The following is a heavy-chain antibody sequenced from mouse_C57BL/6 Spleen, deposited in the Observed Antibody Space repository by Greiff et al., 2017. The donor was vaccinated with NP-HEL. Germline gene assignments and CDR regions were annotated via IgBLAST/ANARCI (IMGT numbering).Heavy chain of an antibody. CDR3: ARSPFTTVVARDYAMDY. J-gene: IGHJ4*01. D-gene: IGHD1-1*01. CDR2: INPNNGGT. V-gene: IGHV1-26*01. CDR1: GYTFTDYY. Sequence: EVQLQQSGPELVKPGASVKISCKASGYTFTDYYMNWVKQSHGKSLEWIGDINPNNGGTSYNQKFKGKATLTVDKSSSTAYMELRSLTSDDSAVYYCARSPFTTVVARDYAMDYWGQGTSVTVSS.